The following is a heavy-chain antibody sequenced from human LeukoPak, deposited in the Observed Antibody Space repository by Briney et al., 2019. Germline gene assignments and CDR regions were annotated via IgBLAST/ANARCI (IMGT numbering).Heavy chain of an antibody. Sequence: GGSLRLSCVASGFSFSEYWMTWVRQAPGKGLEWVANIRQDGNSQYYMNSVKGRFTISRDNAKNSLSLEMNSLRAEDTAVYYCAREEWSHSDNSGWSAITDYWGQGTLVTVSS. D-gene: IGHD3-22*01. V-gene: IGHV3-7*01. CDR1: GFSFSEYW. CDR2: IRQDGNSQ. CDR3: AREEWSHSDNSGWSAITDY. J-gene: IGHJ4*02.